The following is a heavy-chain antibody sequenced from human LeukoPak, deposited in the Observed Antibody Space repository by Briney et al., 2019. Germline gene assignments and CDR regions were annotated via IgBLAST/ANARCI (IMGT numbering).Heavy chain of an antibody. D-gene: IGHD3-22*01. CDR1: GFTFSSYA. Sequence: GGSLRLSCVVSGFTFSSYAMHWVRQAPGKGLEYVSAISSNGGSTYYANSVKGRFTISRDNSKNTLYLQMGSLRAEDTAVYYCARCMSSGYFDHYWGQGTLVTVSS. CDR3: ARCMSSGYFDHY. V-gene: IGHV3-64*01. J-gene: IGHJ4*02. CDR2: ISSNGGST.